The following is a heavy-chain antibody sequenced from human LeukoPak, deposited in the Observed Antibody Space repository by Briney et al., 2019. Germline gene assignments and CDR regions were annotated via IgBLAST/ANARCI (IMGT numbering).Heavy chain of an antibody. J-gene: IGHJ4*02. CDR3: ARDFGSSPFDY. Sequence: GGSLRLSCAASGFTFSSYGMHWVRQAPGKGLEWVAVIWYDGSNKYYADSVKGRFTISGDNSKNTLYLQMNSLRAEDTAVYYCARDFGSSPFDYWGQGTLVTVSS. CDR2: IWYDGSNK. D-gene: IGHD6-13*01. CDR1: GFTFSSYG. V-gene: IGHV3-33*01.